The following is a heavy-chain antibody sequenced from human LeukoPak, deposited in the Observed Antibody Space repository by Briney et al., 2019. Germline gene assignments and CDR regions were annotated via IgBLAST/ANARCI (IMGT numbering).Heavy chain of an antibody. D-gene: IGHD6-13*01. CDR3: ARAIAALYGMDV. V-gene: IGHV1-46*01. J-gene: IGHJ6*02. CDR2: INPSGGST. Sequence: ASVKVSCKASGYTFTSYDINWVRQAPGQGLEWMGIINPSGGSTSYAQKFQGRVTMTRDTSTSTVYMELSSLRSEDTAVYYCARAIAALYGMDVWGQGTTVTVSS. CDR1: GYTFTSYD.